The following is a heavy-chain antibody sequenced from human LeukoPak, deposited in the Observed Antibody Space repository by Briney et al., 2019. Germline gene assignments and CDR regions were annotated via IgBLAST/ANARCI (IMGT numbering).Heavy chain of an antibody. D-gene: IGHD1-26*01. CDR3: ARALVGAATLAY. CDR1: GYSFTTYW. Sequence: GESLKISCKGSGYSFTTYWIAWVRQMPGKGLEWMGVIYPGDSDTRYSPSFQGQVTLSADKSISTAYLQWSSLKASDTAIYYCARALVGAATLAYWGQGTLVTVSS. V-gene: IGHV5-51*01. J-gene: IGHJ4*02. CDR2: IYPGDSDT.